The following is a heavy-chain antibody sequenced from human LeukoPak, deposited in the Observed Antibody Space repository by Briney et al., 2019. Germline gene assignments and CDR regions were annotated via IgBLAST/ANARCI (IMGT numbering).Heavy chain of an antibody. J-gene: IGHJ4*02. CDR3: ARVSSSGSFDY. D-gene: IGHD6-19*01. Sequence: LSLTCAVYGGSFSGYYWSWIRQAPGKGLEWVSYISSSSSYTNYADSVKGRFTISRDNAKNSLYLQMNSLRAEDTAMYYCARVSSSGSFDYWGQGTLVTVSS. V-gene: IGHV3-11*05. CDR1: GGSFSGYY. CDR2: ISSSSSYT.